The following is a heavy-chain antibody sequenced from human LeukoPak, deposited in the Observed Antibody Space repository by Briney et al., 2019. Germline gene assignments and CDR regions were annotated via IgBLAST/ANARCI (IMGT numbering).Heavy chain of an antibody. CDR3: ARDPYYYDSSGYTGMDY. Sequence: GSLRLSCAASGFTFSSYWMHWGRQAPGKGLVWVSRINTDGSSTSYADSVKGRFTISRDNAKNTLYLQMNSLRAEDTAVYYCARDPYYYDSSGYTGMDYWGRGTLVTVSS. V-gene: IGHV3-74*01. CDR1: GFTFSSYW. D-gene: IGHD3-22*01. CDR2: INTDGSST. J-gene: IGHJ4*02.